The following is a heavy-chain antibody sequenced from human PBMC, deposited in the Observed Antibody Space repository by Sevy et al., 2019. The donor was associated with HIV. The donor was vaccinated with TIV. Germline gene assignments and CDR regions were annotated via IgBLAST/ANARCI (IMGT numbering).Heavy chain of an antibody. CDR2: ISGSGGST. J-gene: IGHJ4*02. CDR1: GFTFSSYA. CDR3: VKGGRYYDNGGYSPFDY. Sequence: GGSLRLSCAASGFTFSSYAMSWVRQAPGKGLEWVSAISGSGGSTYYADSVKGRFTISRDNSKNTLYLQMNRLRAEDTAVYFCVKGGRYYDNGGYSPFDYWGQGTLVTVSS. V-gene: IGHV3-23*01. D-gene: IGHD3-22*01.